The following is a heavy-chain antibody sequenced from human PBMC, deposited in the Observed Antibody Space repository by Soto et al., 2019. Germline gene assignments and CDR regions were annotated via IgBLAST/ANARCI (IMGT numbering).Heavy chain of an antibody. CDR2: ISTNGDST. D-gene: IGHD6-13*01. J-gene: IGHJ4*02. CDR3: AREGMSRPRWVFDY. Sequence: EVQLVESGGGLVQPGGSLRLSCAASGFTFGSYPMHWVRQAPGKGLEYVSAISTNGDSTFYANSVKGRFTISRDNSKNTLCLHMGSLRAEDMGVYYCAREGMSRPRWVFDYWGQGTRVTASS. CDR1: GFTFGSYP. V-gene: IGHV3-64*01.